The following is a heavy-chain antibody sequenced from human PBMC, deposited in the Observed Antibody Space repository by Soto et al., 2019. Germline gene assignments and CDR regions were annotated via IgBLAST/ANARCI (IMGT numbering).Heavy chain of an antibody. CDR1: GFTFSSYA. V-gene: IGHV3-23*01. D-gene: IGHD2-2*01. Sequence: GGSLRLSCAASGFTFSSYAMNWVRQAPGKGLEWVSTISGTGDSTYYADSVKGRFTISRDNSKNTLVLQMNSLRAEDTAIYYCAKGRTVVVPAAPLDYWGQGTLVTVSS. J-gene: IGHJ4*02. CDR2: ISGTGDST. CDR3: AKGRTVVVPAAPLDY.